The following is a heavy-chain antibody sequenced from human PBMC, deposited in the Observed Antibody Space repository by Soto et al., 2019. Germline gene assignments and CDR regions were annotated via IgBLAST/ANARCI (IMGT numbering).Heavy chain of an antibody. CDR2: INHSGGT. CDR3: ARRGSTLTTPGAFNI. V-gene: IGHV4-34*01. Sequence: PSETLSLTFAFHGRSFIGNYSGWIRQPPGNGLECIADINHSGGTNYNPSLKSRLTISVDTSKKQSSLKLSSMTAADTAVYYCARRGSTLTTPGAFNIWGQGTMVT. J-gene: IGHJ3*02. CDR1: GRSFIGNY. D-gene: IGHD2-2*01.